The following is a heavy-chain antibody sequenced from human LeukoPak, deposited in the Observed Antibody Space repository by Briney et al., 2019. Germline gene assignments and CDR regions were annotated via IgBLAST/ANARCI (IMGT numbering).Heavy chain of an antibody. CDR3: ARLNGYIYS. Sequence: GDSLKISCKGCGYTFTSQWIGWVRQMPGKGLEWMGIVFPRDSDTRYSPSFQGRVTISVDKSINSAYLQWTSLKASDTAIYYSARLNGYIYSWGQGTQVTVSS. CDR1: GYTFTSQW. J-gene: IGHJ4*02. V-gene: IGHV5-51*01. D-gene: IGHD5-24*01. CDR2: VFPRDSDT.